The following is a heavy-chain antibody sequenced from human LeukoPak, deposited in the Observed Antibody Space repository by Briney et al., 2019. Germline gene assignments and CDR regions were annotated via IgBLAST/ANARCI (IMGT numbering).Heavy chain of an antibody. D-gene: IGHD2-15*01. CDR1: GGSFSGYY. J-gene: IGHJ4*02. V-gene: IGHV4-34*01. CDR3: ARHGDVVVVAATFRY. CDR2: INHSGST. Sequence: PSETLSLTCAVYGGSFSGYYWSWIRQPPGKGLEWIGEINHSGSTNYNPSLKSRVTILVDTSKNQFSLKLSSVTAADAAVYYCARHGDVVVVAATFRYWGQGTLVTVSS.